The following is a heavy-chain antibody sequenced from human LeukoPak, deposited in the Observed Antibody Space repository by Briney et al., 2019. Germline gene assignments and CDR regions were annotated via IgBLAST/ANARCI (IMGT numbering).Heavy chain of an antibody. J-gene: IGHJ3*02. CDR2: ITGTADKT. CDR3: ARRGGSRGWGAFDI. Sequence: GGSLRLSCAASGFTFTNYVMNWVRQAPGKGLEWVSSITGTADKTYDADSVKGRFAISRDNSKNTLSLQMSSLRVEDTAIYYCARRGGSRGWGAFDIWGQGTIVTVSS. CDR1: GFTFTNYV. D-gene: IGHD6-19*01. V-gene: IGHV3-23*01.